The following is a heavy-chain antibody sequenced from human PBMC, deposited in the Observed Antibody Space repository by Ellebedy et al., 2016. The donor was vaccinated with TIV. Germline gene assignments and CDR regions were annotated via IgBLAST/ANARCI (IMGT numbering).Heavy chain of an antibody. CDR1: GFTFSSYW. CDR2: MNADGSSI. Sequence: GGSLRLSCAASGFTFSSYWMHWVRQAPGKGLVWVSRMNADGSSISYADSVKGRFTISRDNAKNTLYPQMNSLRAEDTAVYYCARGGLPAAKDFWGQGTLVTVSS. CDR3: ARGGLPAAKDF. J-gene: IGHJ4*02. D-gene: IGHD2-2*01. V-gene: IGHV3-74*01.